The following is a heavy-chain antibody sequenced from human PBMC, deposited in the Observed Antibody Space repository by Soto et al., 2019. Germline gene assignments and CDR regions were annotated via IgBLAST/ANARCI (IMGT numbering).Heavy chain of an antibody. CDR3: ARGDRCGGDCYLFDS. CDR2: IGTAGDT. Sequence: PGGSLRLSCAASGFTFSRYDMHWVRQATGKGLEWVSGIGTAGDTYYPGSVKGRFTISRENAKNSLYLQMNSLRAGDTAVYYCARGDRCGGDCYLFDSWGQGTLATVPS. J-gene: IGHJ4*02. CDR1: GFTFSRYD. D-gene: IGHD2-21*02. V-gene: IGHV3-13*01.